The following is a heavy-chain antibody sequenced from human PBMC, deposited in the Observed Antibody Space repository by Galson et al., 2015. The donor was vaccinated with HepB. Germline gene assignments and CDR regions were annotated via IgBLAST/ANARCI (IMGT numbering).Heavy chain of an antibody. CDR2: ISGSGSTI. Sequence: SLRLSCAASGFTFSTHYMYWIRQAPGKGLEWVAYISGSGSTISYADSVKGRFTISRDNAKNSLSLQMNSLTVEDTAVYYCARGSGGWYSPSWGQGTLVTVSS. CDR1: GFTFSTHY. D-gene: IGHD6-19*01. V-gene: IGHV3-11*01. CDR3: ARGSGGWYSPS. J-gene: IGHJ5*02.